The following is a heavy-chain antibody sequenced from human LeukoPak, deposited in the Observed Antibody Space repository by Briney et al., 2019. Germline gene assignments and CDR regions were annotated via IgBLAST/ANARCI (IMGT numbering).Heavy chain of an antibody. CDR2: IYYSGST. Sequence: SETLSLTCTVSGGSISSSSYSWGWLRQPPGQGLEWIGSIYYSGSTYYNPSLKSRVTISVDTSKNQFSLKLSSVTAADTAVYYCAGNSYGIDYWGQGTLVTVSS. CDR3: AGNSYGIDY. D-gene: IGHD4-17*01. V-gene: IGHV4-39*01. CDR1: GGSISSSSYS. J-gene: IGHJ4*02.